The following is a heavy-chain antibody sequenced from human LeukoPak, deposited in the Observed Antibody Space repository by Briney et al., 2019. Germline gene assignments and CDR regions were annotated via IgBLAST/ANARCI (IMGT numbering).Heavy chain of an antibody. V-gene: IGHV3-73*01. D-gene: IGHD6-6*01. CDR1: GFTFSSYA. CDR3: TRLDSSAGY. J-gene: IGHJ4*02. CDR2: IRSKANSYAT. Sequence: PGGSLRLSCAASGFTFSSYAMHWVRQASGKGLEWVGRIRSKANSYATAYAASVKGRFTISRDDSKNTAYLQMNSLKTEDTAVYYCTRLDSSAGYWGQGTLVTVSS.